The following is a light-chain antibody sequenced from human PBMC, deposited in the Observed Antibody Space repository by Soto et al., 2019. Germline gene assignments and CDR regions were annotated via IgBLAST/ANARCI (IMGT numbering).Light chain of an antibody. V-gene: IGKV1-5*03. CDR3: QQYNSYPWT. Sequence: IQRSQPPSTLCASVGDRFTITCRASQSISAWLAWYQQKPGKAPKLLIYKASSLESGVPSRFSGSGSGTEFTLTISSLQPDDFATYYCQQYNSYPWTFGQGTKVDIK. CDR2: KAS. CDR1: QSISAW. J-gene: IGKJ1*01.